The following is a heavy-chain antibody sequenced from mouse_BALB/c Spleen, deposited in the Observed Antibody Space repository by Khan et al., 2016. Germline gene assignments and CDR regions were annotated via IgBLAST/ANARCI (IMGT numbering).Heavy chain of an antibody. J-gene: IGHJ4*01. Sequence: EVERGEPGGDLVQPGGSRKLSCAASGFTFSGFGMHWVRQAPEKGLEWVAYISSGSTNFYYADTVKGRFTISRDNPKNTLFLQMTSLRSEDTAMXYCARMGRSYAMDYWGQGTSVTVSS. CDR1: GFTFSGFG. V-gene: IGHV5-17*02. CDR3: ARMGRSYAMDY. CDR2: ISSGSTNF.